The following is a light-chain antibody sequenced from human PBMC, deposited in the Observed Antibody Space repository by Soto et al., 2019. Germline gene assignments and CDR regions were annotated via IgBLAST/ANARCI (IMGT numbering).Light chain of an antibody. Sequence: DIQMTQSPSSLSASVGDRVTITCRASQSISSYLNWYQQKPGKAPKLLIYAASSLQSGVPSRFSGSGSGTDFTLTISSLQPEDFATYYCQQCNSTPPTFGQGTKVDIK. J-gene: IGKJ1*01. V-gene: IGKV1-39*01. CDR3: QQCNSTPPT. CDR1: QSISSY. CDR2: AAS.